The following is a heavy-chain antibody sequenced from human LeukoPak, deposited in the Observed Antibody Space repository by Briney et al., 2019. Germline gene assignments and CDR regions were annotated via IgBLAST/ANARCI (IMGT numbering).Heavy chain of an antibody. Sequence: GGSLRLSCAASGFTFSSYAMSWVRQAPGKGLEWVSAISGSGGSTYYADSVKGRFTISRDNSKNTLYLQMNSLRAEDTAVYYCAKDLPNTYYYDSSGYYDYWGQGTLVTVSS. D-gene: IGHD3-22*01. J-gene: IGHJ4*02. CDR2: ISGSGGST. V-gene: IGHV3-23*01. CDR1: GFTFSSYA. CDR3: AKDLPNTYYYDSSGYYDY.